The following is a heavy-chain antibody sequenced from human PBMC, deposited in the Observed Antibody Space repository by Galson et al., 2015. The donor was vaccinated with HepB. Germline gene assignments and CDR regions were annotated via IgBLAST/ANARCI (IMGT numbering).Heavy chain of an antibody. CDR1: GYTLTELS. CDR2: FDPEDGET. D-gene: IGHD3-16*01. V-gene: IGHV1-24*01. Sequence: SVKVSCKVSGYTLTELSMHWVRQAPGKGLEWMGGFDPEDGETIYAQKFQGRVTMTEDTSTDTAYMELSSLRSEDTTVYYCAGLIVTWGSWFDPWGQGTLVTVSS. J-gene: IGHJ5*02. CDR3: AGLIVTWGSWFDP.